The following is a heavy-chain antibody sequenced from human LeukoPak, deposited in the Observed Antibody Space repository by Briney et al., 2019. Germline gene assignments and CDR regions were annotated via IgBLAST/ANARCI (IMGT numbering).Heavy chain of an antibody. V-gene: IGHV3-33*01. CDR3: AREGYGGNLDY. Sequence: PGGSLRLSCAASGFTFSSYGMHWVRQAPGKGLEWVAVIWYDGSNKYYADSVKGRFTISRDNSKNTLYLQMNSLRAEDTAVYYCAREGYGGNLDYWGQGTLVTVSS. J-gene: IGHJ4*02. D-gene: IGHD4-23*01. CDR1: GFTFSSYG. CDR2: IWYDGSNK.